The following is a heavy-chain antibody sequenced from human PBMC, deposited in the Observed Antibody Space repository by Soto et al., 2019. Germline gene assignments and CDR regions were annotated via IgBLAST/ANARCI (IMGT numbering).Heavy chain of an antibody. CDR2: ISSSSSTI. Sequence: PGGSLRLSCAASGFTFSSYSMNWVRQAPGKGLEWVSYISSSSSTIYYADSVKGRFTISRDNAKNSLYLQMNSLRAEDTAVYYCARVSYDFWSGPLKPWGQGTLVTVSS. V-gene: IGHV3-48*01. D-gene: IGHD3-3*01. J-gene: IGHJ5*02. CDR3: ARVSYDFWSGPLKP. CDR1: GFTFSSYS.